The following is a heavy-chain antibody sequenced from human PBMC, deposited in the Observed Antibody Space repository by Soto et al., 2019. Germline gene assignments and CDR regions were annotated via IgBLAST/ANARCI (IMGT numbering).Heavy chain of an antibody. V-gene: IGHV4-59*08. Sequence: SETLSLTCTVSGGSISSYYWSWIRQPPGKGLEWIGYIYYSGSTNYNPSLKSRVTISVDTSKNQFSLKPSSVTAADTAVYYCARAQWFGELVYFDYWGQGTLVTVSS. CDR2: IYYSGST. J-gene: IGHJ4*02. CDR1: GGSISSYY. CDR3: ARAQWFGELVYFDY. D-gene: IGHD3-10*01.